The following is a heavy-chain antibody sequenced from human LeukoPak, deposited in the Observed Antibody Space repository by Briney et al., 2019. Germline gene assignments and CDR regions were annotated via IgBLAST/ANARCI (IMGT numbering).Heavy chain of an antibody. CDR1: GYTFTSYG. V-gene: IGHV1-18*01. CDR3: AREPGIKYYYDSSGYHFDY. CDR2: ISAYNGNT. D-gene: IGHD3-22*01. Sequence: ASVKLSCKASGYTFTSYGISWGRQAPGQGLEWMGWISAYNGNTNYAQKLQGRVTMTTDTSTSTAYMELRSLRSDDTAVYYCAREPGIKYYYDSSGYHFDYWGQGTLVTVSS. J-gene: IGHJ4*02.